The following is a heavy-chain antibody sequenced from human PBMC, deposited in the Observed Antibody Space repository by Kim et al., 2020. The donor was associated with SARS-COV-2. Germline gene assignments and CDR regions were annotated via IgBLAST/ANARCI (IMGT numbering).Heavy chain of an antibody. CDR1: GFNFSDYN. D-gene: IGHD3-3*01. CDR3: AKTFFDFWSSYYDNWFDS. V-gene: IGHV3-21*01. CDR2: ISSSSNYI. J-gene: IGHJ5*01. Sequence: GGSLRLSCAASGFNFSDYNMNWVRQAPGKGLEWVSSISSSSNYIYYADSVKGRFTISRDNAKNSLYLQMNSLRAEDTAIYYCAKTFFDFWSSYYDNWFDS.